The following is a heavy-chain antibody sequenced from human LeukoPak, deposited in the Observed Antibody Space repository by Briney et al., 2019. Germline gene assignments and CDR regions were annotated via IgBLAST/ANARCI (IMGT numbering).Heavy chain of an antibody. CDR1: GYTFTSYY. CDR3: ARDYGGNLAY. CDR2: INPSGGST. J-gene: IGHJ4*02. D-gene: IGHD4-23*01. V-gene: IGHV1-46*01. Sequence: ASVTVSCTASGYTFTSYYMHWVRQASGQGLEWMGIINPSGGSTSYAQKFQGRVTMTRDTSTSTVYMELSSLRSEDTAVYYCARDYGGNLAYWGQGTLVTVSS.